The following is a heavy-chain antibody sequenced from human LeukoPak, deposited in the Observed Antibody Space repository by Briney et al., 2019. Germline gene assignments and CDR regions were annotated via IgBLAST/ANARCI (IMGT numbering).Heavy chain of an antibody. CDR1: GYTFTSYG. V-gene: IGHV1-18*01. Sequence: GASVKVSCKASGYTFTSYGITWVRQAPGQELEWMGWISANNGNTNSAQKLQGRVTMTTDTSTSTAYMELRSLRSDDTAVYYCGRGIVAAGSMSYWGQGTLVTVSS. J-gene: IGHJ4*02. D-gene: IGHD6-13*01. CDR2: ISANNGNT. CDR3: GRGIVAAGSMSY.